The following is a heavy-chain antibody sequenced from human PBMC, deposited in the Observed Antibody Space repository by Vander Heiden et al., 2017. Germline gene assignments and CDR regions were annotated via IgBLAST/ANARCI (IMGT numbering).Heavy chain of an antibody. D-gene: IGHD1-20*01. CDR1: GFTFTTYG. V-gene: IGHV1-18*04. CDR3: AREVSLGGLAFDI. J-gene: IGHJ3*02. CDR2: IGPNNGNT. Sequence: QVQLVQSGPEVKKHGASVQVSCTASGFTFTTYGINWVRQAPGQGLEWMGWIGPNNGNTNYAQKVQGRVTMTTDTSTSTAYMELRSLRSDDTAVYYCAREVSLGGLAFDIWGQGTMVAVSS.